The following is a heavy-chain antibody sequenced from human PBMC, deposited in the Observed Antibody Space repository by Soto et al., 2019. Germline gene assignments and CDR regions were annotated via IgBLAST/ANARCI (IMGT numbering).Heavy chain of an antibody. CDR1: GFTFSSYW. J-gene: IGHJ6*03. Sequence: GGSLRLSCAASGFTFSSYWMHWVRQAPGKGLVWVSRINSDGSSTSYADSVKGRFTISRDNAKNTLYLQMNSLRAEDTAVYYCARGPRGYCSSTSCYDPDYYYYYYMDVWGKGTTVTVSS. CDR2: INSDGSST. D-gene: IGHD2-2*01. V-gene: IGHV3-74*01. CDR3: ARGPRGYCSSTSCYDPDYYYYYYMDV.